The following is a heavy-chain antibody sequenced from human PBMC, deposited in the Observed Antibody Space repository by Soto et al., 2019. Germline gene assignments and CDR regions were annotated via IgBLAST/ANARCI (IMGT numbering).Heavy chain of an antibody. J-gene: IGHJ4*02. Sequence: GGSLRLSCAASGFAFSSYAMSWVRQAPGKGLEWVSAISGSGGSTYYADSVKGRFTISRDNSKNTLYLQMNSLRAEDTAVYYCAKPSIITGTTSGYDYWGQGTMVTVSS. D-gene: IGHD1-7*01. CDR1: GFAFSSYA. V-gene: IGHV3-23*01. CDR3: AKPSIITGTTSGYDY. CDR2: ISGSGGST.